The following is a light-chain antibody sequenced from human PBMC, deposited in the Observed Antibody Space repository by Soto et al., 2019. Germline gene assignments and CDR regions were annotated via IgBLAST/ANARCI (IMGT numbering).Light chain of an antibody. J-gene: IGKJ1*01. CDR1: QSINSW. CDR2: DAS. Sequence: DIQMTQSPSTLSASVGDRVTITCRASQSINSWLAWYQQKAGKAPKVLISDASRLESGVPSRFSGSGSGTEFTLTISSLQPDDFATYYCQQYNSYPWTFGQVTTVEIK. V-gene: IGKV1-5*01. CDR3: QQYNSYPWT.